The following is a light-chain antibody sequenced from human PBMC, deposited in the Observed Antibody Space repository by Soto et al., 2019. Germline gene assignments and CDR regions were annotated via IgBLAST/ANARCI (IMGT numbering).Light chain of an antibody. CDR2: AAS. Sequence: IQVTQSPSSVSASVGDRVTITCRASQGISSWLAWYQKKPGKAPNLLIYAASSLQSGVPSRFSGSESGTDFTLTISSLQPEDCAIYFCQQANSFPITFGQGTRLENK. CDR1: QGISSW. V-gene: IGKV1-12*01. J-gene: IGKJ5*01. CDR3: QQANSFPIT.